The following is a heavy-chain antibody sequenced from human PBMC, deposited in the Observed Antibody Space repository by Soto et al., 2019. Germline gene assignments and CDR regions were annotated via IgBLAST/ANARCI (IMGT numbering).Heavy chain of an antibody. CDR2: VSYDGNHK. J-gene: IGHJ6*02. CDR3: AKDVGQQLVLNYGMDV. V-gene: IGHV3-30*18. Sequence: QVQLVESGGGVIQPGTSLSLSCGSSGFTFRSFGMYWVRQAPGKGLEWVAVVSYDGNHKYYADSVKGRFTVSRDNAKNMLYLQMKSLRGEDTAVYYCAKDVGQQLVLNYGMDVWGQGTTVTVSS. CDR1: GFTFRSFG. D-gene: IGHD6-13*01.